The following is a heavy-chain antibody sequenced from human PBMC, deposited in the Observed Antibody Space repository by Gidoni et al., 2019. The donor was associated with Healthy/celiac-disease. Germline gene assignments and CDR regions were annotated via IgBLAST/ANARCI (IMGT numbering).Heavy chain of an antibody. CDR1: GFTFSSYD. CDR2: IGTAGDT. Sequence: EVQLVESGGGLVQPGGSLRLSCSALGFTFSSYDMHWVRQATGKGLEWVSAIGTAGDTYYPGSVKGRFTISRENAKNSLYLQMNSLRAGDTAVYYCARGAQYSSSFSRAFDIWGQGTMVTVSS. CDR3: ARGAQYSSSFSRAFDI. J-gene: IGHJ3*02. V-gene: IGHV3-13*01. D-gene: IGHD6-6*01.